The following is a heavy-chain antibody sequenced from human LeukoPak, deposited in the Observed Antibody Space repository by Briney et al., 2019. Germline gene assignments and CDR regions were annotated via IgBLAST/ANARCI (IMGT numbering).Heavy chain of an antibody. D-gene: IGHD1-26*01. CDR1: GFTFSSYW. J-gene: IGHJ3*02. CDR3: ARDGGSYYGDAFDI. Sequence: GGSLRLSCAASGFTFSSYWMHWVRHAPGKGLVWVSRINSDGSRISYADSVKGRFTISRDNAKNTLYLQMNSLRAEDTAVYYCARDGGSYYGDAFDIWGQGTMITVSS. CDR2: INSDGSRI. V-gene: IGHV3-74*01.